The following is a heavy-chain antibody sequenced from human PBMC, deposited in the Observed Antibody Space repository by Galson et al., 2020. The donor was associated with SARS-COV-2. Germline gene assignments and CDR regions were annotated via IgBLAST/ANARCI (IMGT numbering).Heavy chain of an antibody. D-gene: IGHD3-22*01. Sequence: ASVKVSCKASGYTFTSYAVHWVRQAPGQRLQWMGWINAGNGHTTYSQNFQGRVTITRDTSASTTYMELSSLRSEDTALYYCARDGWNYYGSTGYSDYGGQGTLVTVSS. J-gene: IGHJ4*02. CDR2: INAGNGHT. CDR1: GYTFTSYA. CDR3: ARDGWNYYGSTGYSDY. V-gene: IGHV1-3*01.